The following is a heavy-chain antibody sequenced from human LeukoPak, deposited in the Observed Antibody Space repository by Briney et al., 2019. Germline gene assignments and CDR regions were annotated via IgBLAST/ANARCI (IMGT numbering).Heavy chain of an antibody. J-gene: IGHJ6*02. CDR3: ARERAVAGPYYYGMDV. Sequence: GGSLRLSCAASGFTFSSYWMSWVRQAPGKGLEWVANIKQDGSEKYYVDSVKGRFTISRDNAKNSLYLQMNSLRAEDTAVYYCARERAVAGPYYYGMDVWGQGTTVTVSS. CDR2: IKQDGSEK. CDR1: GFTFSSYW. V-gene: IGHV3-7*01. D-gene: IGHD6-19*01.